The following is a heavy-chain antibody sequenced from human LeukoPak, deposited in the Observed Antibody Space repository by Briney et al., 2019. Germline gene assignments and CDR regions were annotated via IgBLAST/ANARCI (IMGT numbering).Heavy chain of an antibody. V-gene: IGHV4-39*07. CDR1: GGSISSSSYY. CDR2: IYYSGST. Sequence: PSETLSLTCTVSGGSISSSSYYWGWIRRPPGKGLEWIGSIYYSGSTYYNPSLKSRVTISVDTSKNQFSLKLSSVTAADTAVYYCARYGGSNFQHWGQGTLVTVSS. D-gene: IGHD4-23*01. J-gene: IGHJ1*01. CDR3: ARYGGSNFQH.